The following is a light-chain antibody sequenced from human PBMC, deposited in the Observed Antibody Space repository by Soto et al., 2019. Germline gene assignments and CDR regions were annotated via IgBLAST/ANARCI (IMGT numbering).Light chain of an antibody. V-gene: IGKV3-20*01. CDR1: QSVSGRY. Sequence: EIVLTQSPGTLSLSPGERATLSCRASQSVSGRYLAWYQQKPGQAPRLVIYGASIRATGIPDRFSGSGSGRDFTLTISGLEPEDFAVYYCQQYGSSPLISFGQGTRLEIK. CDR2: GAS. CDR3: QQYGSSPLIS. J-gene: IGKJ5*01.